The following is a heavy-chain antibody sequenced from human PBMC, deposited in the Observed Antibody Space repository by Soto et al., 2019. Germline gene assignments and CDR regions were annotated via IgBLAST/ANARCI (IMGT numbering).Heavy chain of an antibody. V-gene: IGHV1-69*01. Sequence: QVQLVQSGAEVKNPGSSVKVSCRASGGTFSNYAISWVRQAPGQGLEWMGGIVPIFGTANYAQKFQGRITITADESTSTAYMELSSLRSDDSAVYYCASPSGKLDCWGQGTLVTVSS. J-gene: IGHJ4*02. D-gene: IGHD2-15*01. CDR1: GGTFSNYA. CDR2: IVPIFGTA. CDR3: ASPSGKLDC.